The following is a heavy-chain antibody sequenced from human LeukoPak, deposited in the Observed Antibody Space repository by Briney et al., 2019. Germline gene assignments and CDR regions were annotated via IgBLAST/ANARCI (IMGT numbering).Heavy chain of an antibody. J-gene: IGHJ6*03. Sequence: GASVKVSCKASGYTFTSYYMHWVRQAPGQGLEWMGIINPSGGSTSYAQKFQGRVTMTRDTSTSTVYMELSSLRSEDTAVYYCARAAAGDPRYYYYYMDVWGKGTTVTISS. D-gene: IGHD6-13*01. CDR1: GYTFTSYY. CDR3: ARAAAGDPRYYYYYMDV. V-gene: IGHV1-46*01. CDR2: INPSGGST.